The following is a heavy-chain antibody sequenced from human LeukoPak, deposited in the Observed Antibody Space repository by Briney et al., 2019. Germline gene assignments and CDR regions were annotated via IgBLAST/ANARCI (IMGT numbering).Heavy chain of an antibody. CDR3: ARDWSNYDL. Sequence: GGSLRLSCAASGFTFSSYAMSWVRQAPGKGLEWVSVIYSGGSTYYADSVKGRFTISRDNSKNTLYLQMNSLRAEDTAVYYCARDWSNYDLWGQGTTVTASS. V-gene: IGHV3-66*01. D-gene: IGHD5-24*01. CDR1: GFTFSSYA. CDR2: IYSGGST. J-gene: IGHJ6*02.